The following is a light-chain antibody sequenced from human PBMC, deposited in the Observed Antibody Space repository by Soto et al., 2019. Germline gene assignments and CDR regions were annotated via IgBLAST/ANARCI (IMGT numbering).Light chain of an antibody. J-gene: IGKJ1*01. CDR3: QQYSSSPQT. CDR1: QSLSSNS. V-gene: IGKV3-20*01. Sequence: EIVLTQSPGTLSLPPGEGAALSCRASQSLSSNSLAWYQHKPGQAPRLLIYGASSKATGVPDRFYGTGSGTDFTLTISRLEPEDFAVYYCQQYSSSPQTFAQGTKVDIK. CDR2: GAS.